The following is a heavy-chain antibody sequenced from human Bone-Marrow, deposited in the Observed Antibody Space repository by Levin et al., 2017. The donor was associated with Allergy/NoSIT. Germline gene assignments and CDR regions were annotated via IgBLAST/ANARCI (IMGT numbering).Heavy chain of an antibody. D-gene: IGHD3-10*01. V-gene: IGHV3-7*04. CDR3: VGWFGESTTK. J-gene: IGHJ4*02. CDR2: INQDGREK. CDR1: GFTFSNSW. Sequence: PGGSLRLSCAASGFTFSNSWMSWIRQAPGKGLEWVAHINQDGREKYYVDSVKGRFAISRDNAKNSLDVQMNSLRVEDTAVYYCVGWFGESTTKWGQGTLVTVSS.